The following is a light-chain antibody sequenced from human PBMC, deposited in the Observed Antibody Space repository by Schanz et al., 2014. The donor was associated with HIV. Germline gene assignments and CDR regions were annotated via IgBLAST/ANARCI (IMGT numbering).Light chain of an antibody. CDR1: QSIGTN. V-gene: IGKV3-20*01. Sequence: EIVLTQSPATLSVSPGERATLSCRASQSIGTNLAWYQQKPGQAPRLLIYGASSRATGIPDRFSGSGSGTVFTLTISRLEPEDCAVYYCQQYSSSPLTFGGGTKVEIK. CDR2: GAS. CDR3: QQYSSSPLT. J-gene: IGKJ4*01.